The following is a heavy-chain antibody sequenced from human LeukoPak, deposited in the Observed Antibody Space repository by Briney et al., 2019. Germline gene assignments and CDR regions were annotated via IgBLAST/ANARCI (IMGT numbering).Heavy chain of an antibody. CDR2: IYPSGST. Sequence: SETLSLTCTVSGGSISSYYWSWIRQPAGKGLEWIGRIYPSGSTNYNPSLKSRVTMSVDTSENHFSLNLSSVTAADTAVYYCARDGHSDTSRALDYWGQGTLVTVSS. J-gene: IGHJ4*02. CDR1: GGSISSYY. V-gene: IGHV4-4*07. CDR3: ARDGHSDTSRALDY. D-gene: IGHD5-12*01.